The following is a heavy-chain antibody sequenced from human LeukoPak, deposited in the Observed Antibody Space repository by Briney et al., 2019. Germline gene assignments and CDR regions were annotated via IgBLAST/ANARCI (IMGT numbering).Heavy chain of an antibody. CDR1: GFTFSNYA. Sequence: GGSLRLSCAASGFTFSNYAMTWVRQAPGKGLEWVSAISGSGGSTYYADSVKGRFTMSRDNSRSALHLQMNSLRAEDTAVYYCAKEAVAGSNFDYWGQGTLVTVSS. D-gene: IGHD6-19*01. V-gene: IGHV3-23*01. J-gene: IGHJ4*02. CDR2: ISGSGGST. CDR3: AKEAVAGSNFDY.